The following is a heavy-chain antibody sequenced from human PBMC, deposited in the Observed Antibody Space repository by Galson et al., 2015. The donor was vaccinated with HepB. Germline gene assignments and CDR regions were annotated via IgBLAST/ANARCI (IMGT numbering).Heavy chain of an antibody. CDR1: GFTVSSNY. V-gene: IGHV3-66*01. D-gene: IGHD6-13*01. J-gene: IGHJ2*01. CDR2: IYSGGST. Sequence: SLRLSCAASGFTVSSNYMSWVRQAPGKGLEWVSVIYSGGSTYYADSVKGRFTISRDNSKNTLYLQMTSLRAEDTAVYYCARDGYSSSWYVWYFDLWGRGTLVTVSS. CDR3: ARDGYSSSWYVWYFDL.